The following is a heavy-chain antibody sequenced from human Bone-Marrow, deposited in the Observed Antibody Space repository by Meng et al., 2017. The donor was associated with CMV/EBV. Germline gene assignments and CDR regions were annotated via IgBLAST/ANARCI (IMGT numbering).Heavy chain of an antibody. Sequence: GGSLRLSCAASGFTFNNYAMGWVRQAPGKGLEWVSVIYSGGSTYYADSVKGRFTISRDNSKNTLYLQMNSLRAEDTAVYYCARELYDSSGIRYDYWGQGTLVTVSS. D-gene: IGHD3-22*01. CDR3: ARELYDSSGIRYDY. J-gene: IGHJ4*02. V-gene: IGHV3-66*02. CDR1: GFTFNNYA. CDR2: IYSGGST.